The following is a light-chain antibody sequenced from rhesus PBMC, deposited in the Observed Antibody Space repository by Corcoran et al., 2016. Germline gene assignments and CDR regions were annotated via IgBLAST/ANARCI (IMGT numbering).Light chain of an antibody. CDR3: QHYYDNPRT. V-gene: IGKV1S12*01. Sequence: IQMTQSPSALSASVGDRVTISCRASQNIYGNLAWYQQKPGKVLKLLLYAASTLQTGIPSRLSGSRSGTDFTLTISSLQPEDSATYYCQHYYDNPRTFGQGTKVEI. CDR1: QNIYGN. CDR2: AAS. J-gene: IGKJ1*01.